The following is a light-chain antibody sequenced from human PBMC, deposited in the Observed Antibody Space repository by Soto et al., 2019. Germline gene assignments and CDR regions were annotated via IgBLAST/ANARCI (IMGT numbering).Light chain of an antibody. CDR3: QQYKNWEWT. V-gene: IGKV3-15*01. Sequence: EIVMTQSPATLSVSPGERGTLSCRASQSVSSNLAWYQQKPGQAPRLLIYGASTRATGIPARFSGSRSGTEFTLTISSLQSEDFAVYYGQQYKNWEWTFGQGNKVEIK. CDR2: GAS. J-gene: IGKJ1*01. CDR1: QSVSSN.